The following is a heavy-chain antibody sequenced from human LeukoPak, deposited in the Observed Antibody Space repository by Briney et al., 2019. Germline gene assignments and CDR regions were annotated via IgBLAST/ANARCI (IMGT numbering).Heavy chain of an antibody. J-gene: IGHJ4*02. V-gene: IGHV4-39*07. D-gene: IGHD6-13*01. CDR2: IYYSGST. Sequence: PSETLSLTCTVSGGSISSSSYYWGWIRQPPGKGLEWIGSIYYSGSTNYNPSLKSRVTISVDKSKNQFSLKLSSVTAADTAVYYCARFPIAAAGTGGFDYWGQGTLVTVSS. CDR1: GGSISSSSYY. CDR3: ARFPIAAAGTGGFDY.